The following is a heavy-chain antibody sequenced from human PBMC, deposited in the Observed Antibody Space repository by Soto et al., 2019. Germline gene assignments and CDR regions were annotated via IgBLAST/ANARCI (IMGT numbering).Heavy chain of an antibody. Sequence: QVQLVQSGAEVKKPGSSVKVSCKTSRDTFNKYAFNWVRQAPGQGLEWMGWIIPIFSSRNYAEKLQGRVTITADDSTSTAYMELRSLRFEDTAVYYCARGEPYLGVWGQGSTVTVSS. D-gene: IGHD3-16*01. J-gene: IGHJ6*02. V-gene: IGHV1-69*01. CDR1: RDTFNKYA. CDR2: IIPIFSSR. CDR3: ARGEPYLGV.